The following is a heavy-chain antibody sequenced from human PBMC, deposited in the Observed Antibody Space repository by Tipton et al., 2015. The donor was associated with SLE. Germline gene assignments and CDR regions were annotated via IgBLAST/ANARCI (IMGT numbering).Heavy chain of an antibody. CDR1: GGSFSGYY. Sequence: TLSLTCAVYGGSFSGYYWSWIRQPPGKGLEWIGEINHSGSTNYNPSLKSRVTISVDTSKNQFSLKLSSVTAADTAVYYCARGGRKASFDYWGQGTLVTVSS. V-gene: IGHV4-34*01. CDR3: ARGGRKASFDY. J-gene: IGHJ4*02. CDR2: INHSGST.